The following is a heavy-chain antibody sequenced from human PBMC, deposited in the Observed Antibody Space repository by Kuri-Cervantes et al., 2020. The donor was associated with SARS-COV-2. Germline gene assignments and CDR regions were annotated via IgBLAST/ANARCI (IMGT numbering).Heavy chain of an antibody. V-gene: IGHV3-23*01. CDR2: ISGSGGST. CDR1: GFTFSSYA. Sequence: LSLTCAASGFTFSSYAMSWVRQAPGKGLERVSAISGSGGSTYYAGSVKGRFTISRDNSKNTLYLQMNSLRAEDTAVYYCANTYSSGWQAGYFQHWGQGTLVTVSS. D-gene: IGHD6-19*01. J-gene: IGHJ1*01. CDR3: ANTYSSGWQAGYFQH.